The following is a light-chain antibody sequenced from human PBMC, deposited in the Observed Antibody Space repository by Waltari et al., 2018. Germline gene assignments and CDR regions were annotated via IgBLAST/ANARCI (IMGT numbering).Light chain of an antibody. CDR3: QQSYSTPFT. J-gene: IGKJ3*01. CDR2: AAS. V-gene: IGKV1-39*01. CDR1: QSISSY. Sequence: DIQMTQSPSSLSASVVDRVTITCRASQSISSYLNWYQQKPGKAPKLLIYAASGLDSGVPSRFSGSGSVTDFTLTISSLHPEDFATYYCQQSYSTPFTFGPGTKVDFK.